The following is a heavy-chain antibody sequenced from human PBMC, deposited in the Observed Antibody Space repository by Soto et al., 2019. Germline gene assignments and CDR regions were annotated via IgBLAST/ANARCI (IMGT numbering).Heavy chain of an antibody. CDR1: GFTFSSYW. CDR2: INSDGSST. V-gene: IGHV3-74*01. J-gene: IGHJ6*02. Sequence: GGSMRLSCAASGFTFSSYWMQWVRQAPGKGLVWVSRINSDGSSTSYADSVKCRFTISRDNAKNTLYLQMNSLRAEDTAVYYCASPTGYSSPNYYGMDVWGQGTTVTVSS. D-gene: IGHD6-13*01. CDR3: ASPTGYSSPNYYGMDV.